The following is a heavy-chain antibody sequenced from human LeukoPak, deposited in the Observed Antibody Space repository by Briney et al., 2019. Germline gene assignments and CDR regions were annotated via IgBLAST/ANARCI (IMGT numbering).Heavy chain of an antibody. D-gene: IGHD3-22*01. CDR1: GYTLTNYG. CDR3: ARDYYYDSGRDAFDI. CDR2: ISAYNGNT. V-gene: IGHV1-18*01. J-gene: IGHJ3*02. Sequence: GASVKVSCKAPGYTLTNYGISWVRQAPGQGHEWMAWISAYNGNTNYAQKLQGRVTLTTDTSTSTAYMEVMSLRSDDTAVYYCARDYYYDSGRDAFDIWGQGTMVTVSS.